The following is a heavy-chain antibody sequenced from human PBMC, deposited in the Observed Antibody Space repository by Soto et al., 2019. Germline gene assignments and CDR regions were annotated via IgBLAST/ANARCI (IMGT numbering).Heavy chain of an antibody. CDR3: AKESGTMVRGVIIRGGYFDY. J-gene: IGHJ4*02. D-gene: IGHD3-10*01. CDR2: ISGSGGST. CDR1: GFTFSSYA. V-gene: IGHV3-23*01. Sequence: GGSLRLSCAASGFTFSSYAMSWVRQAPGKGLEWVSAISGSGGSTYYADSVKGRFTISRDNSKNTLCLQMNSLRAEDTAVYYCAKESGTMVRGVIIRGGYFDYWGQGTLVTVSS.